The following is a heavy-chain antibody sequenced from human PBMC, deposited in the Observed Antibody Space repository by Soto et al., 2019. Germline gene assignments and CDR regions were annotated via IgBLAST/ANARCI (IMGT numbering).Heavy chain of an antibody. D-gene: IGHD4-17*01. J-gene: IGHJ4*02. CDR3: AKERATTTAFDY. V-gene: IGHV3-23*01. CDR2: ITDNGGST. Sequence: EVQLLESGGGLVQAGGSLRLSCAASGFTFSRDGMSWVRQAPGKGLEWVSLITDNGGSTYYADSVKARFTISRDNTKNTLFLQMNSLRAEDTAVYYCAKERATTTAFDYWGQGALVTVSS. CDR1: GFTFSRDG.